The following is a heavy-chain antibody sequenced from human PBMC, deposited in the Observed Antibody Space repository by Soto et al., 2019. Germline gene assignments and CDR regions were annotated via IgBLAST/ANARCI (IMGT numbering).Heavy chain of an antibody. CDR2: MNPNSGNT. V-gene: IGHV1-8*02. D-gene: IGHD4-17*01. CDR3: ARQNDYGDYVSYFHH. J-gene: IGHJ1*01. CDR1: GYTFTSYG. Sequence: ASVKVSCKASGYTFTSYGISWVRQAPGQGLEWMGWMNPNSGNTGYEQKFQGRVTMTRNTSISTAYMELSSLRSEDTAVYYCARQNDYGDYVSYFHHWGQGTQVTVSS.